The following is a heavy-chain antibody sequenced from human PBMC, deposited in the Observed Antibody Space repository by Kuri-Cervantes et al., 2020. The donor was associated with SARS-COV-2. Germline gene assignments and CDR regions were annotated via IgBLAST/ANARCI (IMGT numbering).Heavy chain of an antibody. J-gene: IGHJ4*02. Sequence: GESLKISCLASGFTFSSYVMSWVRQAPGKGLEWVSAISGSGSSTYYSDSVKGRFTISRDKSKNTVYLQMKSLRDEDTAIYYCAKDRAGVHDFWGQGTLVTVSS. CDR2: ISGSGSST. CDR3: AKDRAGVHDF. CDR1: GFTFSSYV. D-gene: IGHD2-21*01. V-gene: IGHV3-23*01.